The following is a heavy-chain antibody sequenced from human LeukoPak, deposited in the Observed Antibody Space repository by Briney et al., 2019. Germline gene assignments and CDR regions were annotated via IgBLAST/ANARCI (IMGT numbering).Heavy chain of an antibody. Sequence: GGSERLSCAASGFTFSNYVMHWIRQAPGKGLEWVALISYDGSNKYYADSVKGRFTISRDNSKNTLYLQVNSLRAEDTAVYYCAKDPRRYSRTGGYFEYWGQGTLVTVSS. J-gene: IGHJ4*02. V-gene: IGHV3-30*18. CDR1: GFTFSNYV. D-gene: IGHD6-13*01. CDR2: ISYDGSNK. CDR3: AKDPRRYSRTGGYFEY.